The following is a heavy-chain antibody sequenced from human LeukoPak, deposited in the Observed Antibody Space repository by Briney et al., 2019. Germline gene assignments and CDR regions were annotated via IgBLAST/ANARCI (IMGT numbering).Heavy chain of an antibody. CDR2: IYYSGST. Sequence: SETLSLTCTVSGGSISSYYWSWIRQPPGKGLEWIGYIYYSGSTNYNPSLKSRVSISVDTSKNQFSLKLSSVTAADSALYYCARQIRGYFDCWGQGTLVTVSS. V-gene: IGHV4-59*08. D-gene: IGHD3-10*01. CDR1: GGSISSYY. CDR3: ARQIRGYFDC. J-gene: IGHJ4*02.